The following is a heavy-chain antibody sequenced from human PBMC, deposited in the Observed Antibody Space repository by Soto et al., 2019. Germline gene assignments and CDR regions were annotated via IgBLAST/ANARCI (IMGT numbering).Heavy chain of an antibody. V-gene: IGHV5-51*01. Sequence: GASLKISCKASGYSFSTYWIAWVRQRPGKGLDRMGIIYPGDSDTRYSPSFQGQVTISVDNSIDTAYLEWTTLRASDSAMYYCARHSLATQPGDYWGQGTLVTVSS. J-gene: IGHJ4*02. D-gene: IGHD5-12*01. CDR1: GYSFSTYW. CDR2: IYPGDSDT. CDR3: ARHSLATQPGDY.